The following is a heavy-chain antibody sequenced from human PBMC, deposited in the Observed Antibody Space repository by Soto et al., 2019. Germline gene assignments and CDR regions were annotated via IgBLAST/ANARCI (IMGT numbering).Heavy chain of an antibody. Sequence: GGSLRLSCTASGFTFGDYAMSWFRQAPGKGLEWVGFIRSKAYGGTTEYAASVKGRFTISRDDSKSIAYLQMNSLKTEDTAVYYCTSDYYDSSGAPRAEYFQHWGQGTLVTVSS. CDR2: IRSKAYGGTT. CDR1: GFTFGDYA. J-gene: IGHJ1*01. D-gene: IGHD3-22*01. CDR3: TSDYYDSSGAPRAEYFQH. V-gene: IGHV3-49*03.